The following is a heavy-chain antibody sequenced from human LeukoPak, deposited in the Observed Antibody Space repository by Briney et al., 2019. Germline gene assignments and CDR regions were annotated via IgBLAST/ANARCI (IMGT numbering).Heavy chain of an antibody. CDR1: DGSISSYC. Sequence: SETLSLTCTVSDGSISSYCWSWIRQPAGKGLEWIGCSYSSGSTNYNPSLKSRVTMSVDTSKNQFSLKLSSVTAADTAVYYCARDPSYYGSGDWGQGTLVTVSS. CDR3: ARDPSYYGSGD. V-gene: IGHV4-4*07. J-gene: IGHJ4*02. CDR2: SYSSGST. D-gene: IGHD3-10*01.